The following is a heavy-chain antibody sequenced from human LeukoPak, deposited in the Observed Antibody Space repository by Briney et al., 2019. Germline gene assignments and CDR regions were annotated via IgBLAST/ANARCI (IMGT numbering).Heavy chain of an antibody. Sequence: GGSLRLSCVASGFTFSSYWMHWVRQAPGKGLVSVSRIKSDGSNYYADSVKGRFTIFRDNAKNTLYLQMNSLRAEDTAVYYCARGMSGYYGMDVWGQGTTATVSS. CDR1: GFTFSSYW. CDR2: IKSDGSN. CDR3: ARGMSGYYGMDV. J-gene: IGHJ6*02. V-gene: IGHV3-74*01.